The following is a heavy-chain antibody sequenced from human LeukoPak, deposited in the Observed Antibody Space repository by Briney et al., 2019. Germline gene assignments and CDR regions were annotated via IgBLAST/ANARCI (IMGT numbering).Heavy chain of an antibody. CDR3: AGSTVTRLAEYFQH. CDR2: IIPIFGTA. D-gene: IGHD4-17*01. V-gene: IGHV1-69*13. Sequence: SVKVSCKASGGTFSSYAISWVRQAPGQGLEWIGGIIPIFGTANYAQKFQGRVTITADESTSTAYMELSSLRSEDTAVYYCAGSTVTRLAEYFQHWGQGTLVIVSS. J-gene: IGHJ1*01. CDR1: GGTFSSYA.